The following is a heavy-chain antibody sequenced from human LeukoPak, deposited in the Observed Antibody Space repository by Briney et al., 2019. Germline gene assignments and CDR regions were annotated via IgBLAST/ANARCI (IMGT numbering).Heavy chain of an antibody. D-gene: IGHD2-15*01. J-gene: IGHJ4*02. CDR3: AQEPRNCTGGTCYSVGGYYFHY. CDR1: GFTFSIYA. Sequence: PGGSLRLSCAASGFTFSIYAMSWVRQAPGKGLEWVSAISGSGGSTYYADSVKGRSTISRDNSKNTLYLQMNSLRAEDTAVYYCAQEPRNCTGGTCYSVGGYYFHYCGQGTLVTVSS. V-gene: IGHV3-23*01. CDR2: ISGSGGST.